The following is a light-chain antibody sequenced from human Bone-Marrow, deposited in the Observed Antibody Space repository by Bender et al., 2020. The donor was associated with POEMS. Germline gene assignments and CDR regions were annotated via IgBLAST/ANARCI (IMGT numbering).Light chain of an antibody. CDR1: KLGNKY. V-gene: IGLV3-1*01. CDR3: QAWDSDTVV. Sequence: SYELTQPPSVSVSPGQTANISCSGHKLGNKYTSWYQQKPGQSPVLIISQDNKRPSGIPERFSGSNSGNTATLTISGTQAMDEADYYCQAWDSDTVVFAGGTKLTVL. CDR2: QDN. J-gene: IGLJ2*01.